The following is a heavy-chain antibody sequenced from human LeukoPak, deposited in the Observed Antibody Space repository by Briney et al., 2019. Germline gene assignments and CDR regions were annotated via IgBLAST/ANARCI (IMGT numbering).Heavy chain of an antibody. D-gene: IGHD1-26*01. J-gene: IGHJ4*02. Sequence: TGGSLRLSCAASGFTFSDHAMTWVRQTLAKGLESVSSTSAGGDITHYAESVKGRFTISRDNSKSTLYLQMNSLRAEDTAIYFCAKASRVGARRGYFDYWGQGTLVTVSS. CDR1: GFTFSDHA. V-gene: IGHV3-23*01. CDR2: TSAGGDIT. CDR3: AKASRVGARRGYFDY.